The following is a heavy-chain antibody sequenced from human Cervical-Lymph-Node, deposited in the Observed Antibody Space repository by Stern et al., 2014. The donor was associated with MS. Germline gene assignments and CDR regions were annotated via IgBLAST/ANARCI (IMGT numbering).Heavy chain of an antibody. Sequence: QLQLQESGPGLVKPSQTLSLTCTVSGGSVSNNNYYWGLIRQPPGKNLEWIGSFSYSGTPYYTPSLKIRVPMSVDPSKNHLPLQLNSVTAADTAVYHCARHPVEGGVNWFDPWGQGTLVTVSS. CDR1: GGSVSNNNYY. CDR2: FSYSGTP. V-gene: IGHV4-39*02. D-gene: IGHD1-26*01. CDR3: ARHPVEGGVNWFDP. J-gene: IGHJ5*02.